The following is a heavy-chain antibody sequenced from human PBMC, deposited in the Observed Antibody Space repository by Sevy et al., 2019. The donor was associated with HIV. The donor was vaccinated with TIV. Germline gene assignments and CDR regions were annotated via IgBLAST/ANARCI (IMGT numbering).Heavy chain of an antibody. Sequence: SETLSLTCTVSSGSISSSSYYWGWIRQPPGKGLEWIGTIYYSGSTYYNPSLKSRVTISVDTSKNQSSLKLSSVTAADTAVYYCARNTPRYYYDSSGRSGGMDVWGQGTTVTVSS. CDR1: SGSISSSSYY. D-gene: IGHD3-22*01. CDR3: ARNTPRYYYDSSGRSGGMDV. V-gene: IGHV4-39*01. CDR2: IYYSGST. J-gene: IGHJ6*02.